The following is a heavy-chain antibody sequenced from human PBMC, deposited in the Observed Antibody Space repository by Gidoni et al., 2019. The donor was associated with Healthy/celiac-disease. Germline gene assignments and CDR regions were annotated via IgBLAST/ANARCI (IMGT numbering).Heavy chain of an antibody. J-gene: IGHJ4*02. V-gene: IGHV3-23*01. Sequence: EVQLLESGGGLVQPGGSLRLSCAASGFTFSSYAMSWVRQAPGKGVEWVSAISGSGGSTYDADSVKGRFTISRDNSKNTRYLQMNSMRAEDTAVYYCAKYSSSLYWGQGTLVTVSS. CDR3: AKYSSSLY. D-gene: IGHD6-6*01. CDR2: ISGSGGST. CDR1: GFTFSSYA.